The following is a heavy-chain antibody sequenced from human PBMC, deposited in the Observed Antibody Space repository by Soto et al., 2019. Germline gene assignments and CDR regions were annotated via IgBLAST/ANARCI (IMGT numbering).Heavy chain of an antibody. J-gene: IGHJ4*02. CDR1: GFTVSSNY. CDR3: AREAQLTETVTKSVFDY. CDR2: IYSGGST. V-gene: IGHV3-66*01. D-gene: IGHD4-17*01. Sequence: GGSLRLSCAASGFTVSSNYMSWVRQAPGKGLEWVSVIYSGGSTYYADSVKGRFTISRDNSKNTLYLQMNSLRAEDTAVYYCAREAQLTETVTKSVFDYWGQGTLVTVSS.